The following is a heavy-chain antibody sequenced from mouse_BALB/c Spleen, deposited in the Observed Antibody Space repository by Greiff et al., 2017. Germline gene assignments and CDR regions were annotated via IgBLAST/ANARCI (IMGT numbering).Heavy chain of an antibody. Sequence: QVQLQQPGAELVRPGASVKLSCKASGYTFTSYWINWVKQRPGQGLEWIGNIYPSDSYTNYNQKFKDKATLTVDKSSSTAYMQLSGPTSEDSAVYYCTRGNYYGSIYAMDYWGQGTSVTVSS. V-gene: IGHV1-69*02. J-gene: IGHJ4*01. CDR2: IYPSDSYT. CDR1: GYTFTSYW. CDR3: TRGNYYGSIYAMDY. D-gene: IGHD1-1*01.